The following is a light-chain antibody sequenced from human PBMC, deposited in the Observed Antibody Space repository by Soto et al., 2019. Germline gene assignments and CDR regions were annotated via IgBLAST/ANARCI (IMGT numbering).Light chain of an antibody. Sequence: EMVLTQSPAPLSLSPGERATLSCRASQSVSSYLAWYQQKPGQAPRLLIYDASNSATGIPARFSGSGSGTDFTLTISSLEPEDFAVYHGQQRSKWPRTFGQGTKVEGK. CDR3: QQRSKWPRT. CDR2: DAS. V-gene: IGKV3-11*01. CDR1: QSVSSY. J-gene: IGKJ1*01.